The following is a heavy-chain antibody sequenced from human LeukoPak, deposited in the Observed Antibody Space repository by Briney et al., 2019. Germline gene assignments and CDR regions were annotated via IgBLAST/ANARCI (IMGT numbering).Heavy chain of an antibody. CDR2: IDPSDSYT. J-gene: IGHJ4*02. CDR3: ARLGYCSSTSCPIDY. CDR1: GYSFTSYW. D-gene: IGHD2-2*01. Sequence: GESLKISCKGSGYSFTSYWTSWVRQMPGKGLEWMGRIDPSDSYTNYSPSFQGHVTISADKSISTAYLQWSSLKASDTAMYYCARLGYCSSTSCPIDYWGQGTLVTVSS. V-gene: IGHV5-10-1*01.